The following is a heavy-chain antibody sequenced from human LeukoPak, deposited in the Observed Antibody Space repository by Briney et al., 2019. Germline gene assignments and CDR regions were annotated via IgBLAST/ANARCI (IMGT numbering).Heavy chain of an antibody. CDR1: GFTFSSYG. D-gene: IGHD5-24*01. Sequence: QSGGSLRLSCAASGFTFSSYGMSWVRQAPGKGLEWVSFVLYDGSKKYYADSVKGRVTISRDNSKNTLYLQMNSLRAEDTAVYYCAKGGEMATIVWGQGTLVTVSS. CDR2: VLYDGSKK. V-gene: IGHV3-30*02. J-gene: IGHJ4*02. CDR3: AKGGEMATIV.